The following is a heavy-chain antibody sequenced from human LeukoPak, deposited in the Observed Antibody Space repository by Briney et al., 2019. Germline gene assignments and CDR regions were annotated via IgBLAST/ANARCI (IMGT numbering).Heavy chain of an antibody. Sequence: GGSLRLSCAASGFTFSNAWMSWVRQAPGKGLEWVSSISSSSSYIYYADSVKGRFTISRDNAKNSLYLQMNSLRAEDTAVYYCASLPRYYYYYMDVWGKGTTVTVSS. V-gene: IGHV3-21*01. J-gene: IGHJ6*03. CDR3: ASLPRYYYYYMDV. CDR1: GFTFSNAW. CDR2: ISSSSSYI.